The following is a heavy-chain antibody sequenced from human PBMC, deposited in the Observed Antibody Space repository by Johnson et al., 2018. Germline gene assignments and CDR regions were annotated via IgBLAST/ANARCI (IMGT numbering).Heavy chain of an antibody. CDR1: GFTFSSYA. V-gene: IGHV3-30-3*01. CDR3: AKDLPYSSSWKYYYYGMDV. Sequence: QVQLVESGGGVVQPGRSXRLSCAASGFTFSSYAMHWVRQAPGKGLEWVAVISYDGSNKYYADSVKGRFTISRDNSKNTLYLQMNSLRAEDTAVYYCAKDLPYSSSWKYYYYGMDVWGQGTTVTVSS. D-gene: IGHD6-13*01. J-gene: IGHJ6*02. CDR2: ISYDGSNK.